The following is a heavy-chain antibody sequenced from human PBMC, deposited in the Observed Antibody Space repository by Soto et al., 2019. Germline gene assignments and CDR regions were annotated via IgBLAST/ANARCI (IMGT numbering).Heavy chain of an antibody. V-gene: IGHV4-59*01. J-gene: IGHJ6*02. CDR2: MYYSGST. CDR1: GGYIRSNY. Sequence: SETLSLTCTVSGGYIRSNYCSWIRQPPGKGLEWIGHMYYSGSTNYNPSLKSRVTISLDTSKNQFSLKLSSVTAADTAVYFCARDRVIVAADGTYFYGMDVWGQGTTVTVSS. CDR3: ARDRVIVAADGTYFYGMDV. D-gene: IGHD6-25*01.